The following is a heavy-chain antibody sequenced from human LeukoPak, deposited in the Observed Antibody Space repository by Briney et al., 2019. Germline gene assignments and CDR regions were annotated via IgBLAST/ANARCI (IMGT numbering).Heavy chain of an antibody. Sequence: GGSLRLSCAASGFTVSSNYMSWVRQAPGKGLVWVSRINSDGSSTSYADSVKGRFTISRDNAKNSLYLQMNSLRAEDTAVYYCARGDCSSTSCRPYYFDYWGQGTLVTVSS. CDR1: GFTVSSNY. V-gene: IGHV3-74*01. CDR3: ARGDCSSTSCRPYYFDY. J-gene: IGHJ4*02. CDR2: INSDGSST. D-gene: IGHD2-2*01.